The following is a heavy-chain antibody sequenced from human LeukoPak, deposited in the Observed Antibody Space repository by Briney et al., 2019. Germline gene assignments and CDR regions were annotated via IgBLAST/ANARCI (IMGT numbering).Heavy chain of an antibody. J-gene: IGHJ4*02. D-gene: IGHD6-6*01. CDR1: GGTFSSYA. CDR2: IIPIFGTA. CDR3: ASAEVAARPGLGPYYFDY. V-gene: IGHV1-69*13. Sequence: SVKVSCKASGGTFSSYAISWVRQAPGQGLEWMGGIIPIFGTANYAQKFQGRVTITADESTSTAYMGLSSLRSEDTAVYYCASAEVAARPGLGPYYFDYWGQGTLVTVSS.